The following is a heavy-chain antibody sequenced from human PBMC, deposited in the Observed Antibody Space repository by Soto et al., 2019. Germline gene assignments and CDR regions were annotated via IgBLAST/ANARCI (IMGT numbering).Heavy chain of an antibody. CDR1: GFNFGGYG. V-gene: IGHV3-33*01. J-gene: IGHJ4*02. CDR2: TRHDGSNT. Sequence: QVQLVESGGGVVQPGRSLRLSCAASGFNFGGYGMHWVRQAPGKGLEWVAITRHDGSNTYYADSVRGRFTISRDKSKNTVYLQMNSLTVEDTAVYDCVRDGVGATTYFGYFDYWGQGTLITVSS. D-gene: IGHD1-26*01. CDR3: VRDGVGATTYFGYFDY.